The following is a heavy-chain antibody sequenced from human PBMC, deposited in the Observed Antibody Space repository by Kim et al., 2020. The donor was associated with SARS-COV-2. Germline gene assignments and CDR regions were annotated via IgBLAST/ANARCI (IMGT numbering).Heavy chain of an antibody. J-gene: IGHJ4*02. CDR2: T. CDR3: ARVYGDYEFDY. V-gene: IGHV1-18*01. Sequence: TNYAQKLQGRVTMTTDTSTSTAYMELRSLRSDDTAVYYCARVYGDYEFDYWGQGTLVTVSS. D-gene: IGHD4-17*01.